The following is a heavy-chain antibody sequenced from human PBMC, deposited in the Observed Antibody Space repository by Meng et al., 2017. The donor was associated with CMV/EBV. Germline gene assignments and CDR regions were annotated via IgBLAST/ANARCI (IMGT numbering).Heavy chain of an antibody. V-gene: IGHV3-21*01. D-gene: IGHD1-14*01. J-gene: IGHJ4*02. Sequence: GGSLRLSCAASGFTFSSYSMNWVRQAPGKGLEWVSSISSSSSYIYYADSVKGRFTISRDNAKNSLYLQMNSLRAEDMAVYYCARGFSITALSDYWGQGTLVTVSS. CDR2: ISSSSSYI. CDR3: ARGFSITALSDY. CDR1: GFTFSSYS.